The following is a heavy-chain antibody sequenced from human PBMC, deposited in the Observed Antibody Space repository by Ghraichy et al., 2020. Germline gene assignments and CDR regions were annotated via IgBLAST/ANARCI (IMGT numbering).Heavy chain of an antibody. D-gene: IGHD3-22*01. J-gene: IGHJ5*02. CDR1: GGTFSSYA. CDR2: IIPIFGTA. Sequence: SGKVSCKASGGTFSSYAISWVRQAPGQGLEWMGGIIPIFGTANYAQKFQGRVTITADKSTSTAYMELSSLRSEDTAVYYCARAADYYDSSGYFSWGQGTLVTVSS. V-gene: IGHV1-69*06. CDR3: ARAADYYDSSGYFS.